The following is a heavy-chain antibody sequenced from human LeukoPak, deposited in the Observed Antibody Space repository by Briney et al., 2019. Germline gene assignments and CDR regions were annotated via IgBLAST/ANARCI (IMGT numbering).Heavy chain of an antibody. CDR1: GGSISSYY. J-gene: IGHJ4*02. D-gene: IGHD5-18*01. Sequence: PSETLSLTCTVSGGSISSYYWSWIRQSPGKGLEWIGYIYYSGSTNYNPSLKSRVTISVDTSKNQFSLKLSSVTTADTAVYYCARDRGYSYTDYWGQGTLVTVSS. CDR3: ARDRGYSYTDY. V-gene: IGHV4-59*01. CDR2: IYYSGST.